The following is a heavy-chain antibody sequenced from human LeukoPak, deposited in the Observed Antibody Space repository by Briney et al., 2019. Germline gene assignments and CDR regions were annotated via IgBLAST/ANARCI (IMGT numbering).Heavy chain of an antibody. D-gene: IGHD3-10*01. Sequence: PSETLSLTCAVYGGSFSGYYWSWIRQPPGKGLEWIGEINHSGSTNYNPSLKSRVTISVDTSKNQFSLKLSSVTAADTAVYYCARVRGSGSYYNLYYYYYYMDVWGKGTTVTVSS. CDR1: GGSFSGYY. J-gene: IGHJ6*03. CDR2: INHSGST. V-gene: IGHV4-34*01. CDR3: ARVRGSGSYYNLYYYYYYMDV.